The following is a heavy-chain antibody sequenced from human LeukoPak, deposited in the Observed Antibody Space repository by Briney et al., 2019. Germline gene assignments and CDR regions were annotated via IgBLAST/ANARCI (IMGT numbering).Heavy chain of an antibody. CDR2: MNPNSGNT. D-gene: IGHD3-9*01. J-gene: IGHJ4*02. CDR3: AANILTGYFPFDY. V-gene: IGHV1-8*01. CDR1: GYTFTSYD. Sequence: ASVKVSCKASGYTFTSYDIHWVRQATGQGLEWMGWMNPNSGNTGYAQKFQGRVTMTRNTSISTAYMELSSLRSEDTAVYYCAANILTGYFPFDYWGQGTLVTVSS.